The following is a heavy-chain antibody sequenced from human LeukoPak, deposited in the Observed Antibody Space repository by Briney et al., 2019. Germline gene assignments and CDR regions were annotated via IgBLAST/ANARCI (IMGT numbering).Heavy chain of an antibody. Sequence: SVKVSCKASGGTFSSYAISWVRQAPGQGLEWMGRNIPILGIANYAQKFQGRVTITADKSTSTAYMELSSLRSEDTAVYYCASVHTAAAGIYYYYGMDVWGQGTTVTVSS. D-gene: IGHD6-13*01. J-gene: IGHJ6*02. V-gene: IGHV1-69*04. CDR1: GGTFSSYA. CDR3: ASVHTAAAGIYYYYGMDV. CDR2: NIPILGIA.